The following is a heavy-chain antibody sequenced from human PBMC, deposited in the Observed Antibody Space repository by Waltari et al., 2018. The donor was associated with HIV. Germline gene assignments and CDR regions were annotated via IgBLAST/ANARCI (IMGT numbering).Heavy chain of an antibody. D-gene: IGHD6-13*01. J-gene: IGHJ5*02. V-gene: IGHV1-2*06. CDR1: GHTFNGYY. CDR2: INPNSGAT. CDR3: ARESGYSSSWMYRWFDP. Sequence: QVQLVQSGAEVKKSGDSVKLSCKASGHTFNGYYMNRLRQAPGQGLEWMGRINPNSGATKYAQNFQGRVTMTRDTSISTAYMELNRLTSDDTAVYYGARESGYSSSWMYRWFDPWGQGTLVTVSS.